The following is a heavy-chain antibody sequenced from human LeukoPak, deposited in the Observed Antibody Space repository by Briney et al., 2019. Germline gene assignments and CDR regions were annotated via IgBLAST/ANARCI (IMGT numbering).Heavy chain of an antibody. CDR1: GGSISSYY. Sequence: SETLSLTCTVSGGSISSYYWSWIRQPPGKGLEWIGEINHSGSTNYNPSLKSRVTISVDTSKNQFSLKLSSVTAADTAVYYCARRRNRIQLLYYFDYWGQGTLVTVSS. V-gene: IGHV4-34*01. CDR3: ARRRNRIQLLYYFDY. J-gene: IGHJ4*02. CDR2: INHSGST. D-gene: IGHD5-18*01.